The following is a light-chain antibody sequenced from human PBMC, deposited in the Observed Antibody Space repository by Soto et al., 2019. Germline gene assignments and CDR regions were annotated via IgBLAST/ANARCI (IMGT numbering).Light chain of an antibody. CDR2: DAS. V-gene: IGKV1-33*01. Sequence: DIQLTQSPSSLSASVGDRVTITCQTSQDINRYLNWYQQKPGKAPKLLIYDASNLQTGVPSRFSGSGSETSFTLIISSLQPEDIAPYYCQRYDDDIRPFGGGTKVE. CDR3: QRYDDDIRP. CDR1: QDINRY. J-gene: IGKJ4*01.